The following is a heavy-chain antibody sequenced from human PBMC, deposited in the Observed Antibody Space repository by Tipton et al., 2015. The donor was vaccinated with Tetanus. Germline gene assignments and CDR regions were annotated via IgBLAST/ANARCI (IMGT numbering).Heavy chain of an antibody. D-gene: IGHD6-13*01. V-gene: IGHV4-59*12. Sequence: GLVKPSGTLSLTCTVSGGSMSTYYWSWIRQPPGKGLEWIGYVYYTGSTNYSPSLKSRVTISLDTSKNEFSLTLSSVTAADTAVYYCARGTWLYTSTYHRHWLDPWGQGTLVTVSS. J-gene: IGHJ5*02. CDR1: GGSMSTYY. CDR3: ARGTWLYTSTYHRHWLDP. CDR2: VYYTGST.